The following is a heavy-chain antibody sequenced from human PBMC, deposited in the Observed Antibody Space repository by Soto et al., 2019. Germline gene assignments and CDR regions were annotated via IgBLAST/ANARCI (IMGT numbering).Heavy chain of an antibody. J-gene: IGHJ4*02. CDR1: RGTFNRYA. Sequence: QVQLVQSGAEVKKPGSSVKVSCLASRGTFNRYAINWVRQAPGHGLEWLGALVPQFGTPNYAQKFQDRVTIVAEESTNTTYMELRGLTSDDTAVYYGSRQNRETPMFPFDVWGQGTLVTVSS. CDR3: SRQNRETPMFPFDV. D-gene: IGHD1-26*01. V-gene: IGHV1-69*01. CDR2: LVPQFGTP.